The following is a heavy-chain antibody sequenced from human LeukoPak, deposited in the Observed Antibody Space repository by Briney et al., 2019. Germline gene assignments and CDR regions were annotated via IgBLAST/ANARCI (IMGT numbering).Heavy chain of an antibody. CDR1: GFTFSSYA. J-gene: IGHJ4*02. Sequence: GGSLRLSCAASGFTFSSYAMTWVRQAPGKGLEWVSTVSGSGGSTYYADSVKGRFTISRDNTKNSLYPQMNSLRAEDTAVYYCARDTGYSSSWYIRGVYFDYWGQGTLVTVSS. D-gene: IGHD6-13*01. CDR2: VSGSGGST. CDR3: ARDTGYSSSWYIRGVYFDY. V-gene: IGHV3-23*01.